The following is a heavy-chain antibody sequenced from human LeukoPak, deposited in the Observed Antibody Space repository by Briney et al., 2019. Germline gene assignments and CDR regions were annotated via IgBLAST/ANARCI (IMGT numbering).Heavy chain of an antibody. V-gene: IGHV3-30*04. Sequence: PGGSLRLSCAASGFTFSSYAMHWVRQAPGKGLEWVAVISYDGSNKYYADSVKGRFTISRDNSKNTLYLQMNSLRAEDTAVYYCAREVVSHAFDIWGQGTMVTVSS. CDR2: ISYDGSNK. CDR3: AREVVSHAFDI. J-gene: IGHJ3*02. D-gene: IGHD2-21*01. CDR1: GFTFSSYA.